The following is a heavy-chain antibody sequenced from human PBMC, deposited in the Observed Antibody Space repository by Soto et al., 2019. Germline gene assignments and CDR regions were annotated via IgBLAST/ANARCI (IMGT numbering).Heavy chain of an antibody. J-gene: IGHJ4*02. D-gene: IGHD5-18*01. CDR2: IIPIFGTA. CDR1: GGTFSSYA. Sequence: QVQLVQSGAEVKKPGSSVKVSCKASGGTFSSYAISWVRQAPGQGLEWMGGIIPIFGTANYARKFQGRVTITADESTSTAYMELSSLRSEDTAVYYCARSPVEGDTAMVNFDYWGQGTLVTVSS. CDR3: ARSPVEGDTAMVNFDY. V-gene: IGHV1-69*01.